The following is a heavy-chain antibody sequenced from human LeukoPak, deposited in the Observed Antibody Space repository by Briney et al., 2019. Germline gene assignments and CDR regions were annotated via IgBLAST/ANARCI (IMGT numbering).Heavy chain of an antibody. CDR2: ISSSSSYI. CDR1: EFTLSSYS. J-gene: IGHJ4*02. D-gene: IGHD1-26*01. Sequence: PGGSLRLACAASEFTLSSYSMHWVRQAPGKGLEWVSSISSSSSYIYYADSVKGRFTISRDNAKNSLYLQMNSLRAEDTAVYYCASLAEPLLDYWGQGTLVTVSS. V-gene: IGHV3-21*01. CDR3: ASLAEPLLDY.